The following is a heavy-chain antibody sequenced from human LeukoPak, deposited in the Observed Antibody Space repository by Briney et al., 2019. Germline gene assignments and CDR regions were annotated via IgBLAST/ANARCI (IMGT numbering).Heavy chain of an antibody. D-gene: IGHD2-2*03. J-gene: IGHJ6*02. CDR3: AKVPVDIVVVPDYYYGMDV. CDR2: ISGSGGST. CDR1: GFTFSSYA. V-gene: IGHV3-23*01. Sequence: GGPLRLSCAASGFTFSSYAMSWVRQAPGKGLEWVSAISGSGGSTYYADSVKGRFTISRDNSKNTLYLQMNSLRAEDTAVYYCAKVPVDIVVVPDYYYGMDVWGQGTTVTVSS.